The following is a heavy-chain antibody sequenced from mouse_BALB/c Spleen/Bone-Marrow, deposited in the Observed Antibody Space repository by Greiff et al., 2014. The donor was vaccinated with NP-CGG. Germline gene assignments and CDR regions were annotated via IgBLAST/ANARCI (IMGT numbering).Heavy chain of an antibody. CDR3: ARNYGYLYALDY. D-gene: IGHD1-2*01. Sequence: ESGPGLVKPSQSLSLTCTVTGYSITSDYAWNWIRQFPGNKLEWMGYISYSGSTSYNPSLKSRISISRDTPKNQFFLQLNSVTTEDTATYYCARNYGYLYALDYWGQGTSVTVSS. V-gene: IGHV3-2*02. J-gene: IGHJ4*01. CDR1: GYSITSDYA. CDR2: ISYSGST.